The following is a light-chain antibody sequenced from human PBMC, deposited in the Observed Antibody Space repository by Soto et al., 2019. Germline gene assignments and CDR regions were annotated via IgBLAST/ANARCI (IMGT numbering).Light chain of an antibody. V-gene: IGKV4-1*01. CDR3: HQYYSTPFT. Sequence: DIVMTQSPDSLAVSLGERATINCKSSQSVLYSSNNKNYLAWYQQKAGQPPKLLIYWASTRESGVPDRFSGSGSWTEFTLTISSLQAEDVAVYYCHQYYSTPFTFGPGTKVDIK. CDR2: WAS. J-gene: IGKJ3*01. CDR1: QSVLYSSNNKNY.